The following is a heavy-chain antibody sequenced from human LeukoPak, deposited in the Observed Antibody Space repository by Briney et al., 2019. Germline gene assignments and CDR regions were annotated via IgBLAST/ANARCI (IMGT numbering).Heavy chain of an antibody. CDR1: GYNVIPFD. Sequence: ASVKVSCKASGYNVIPFDIHWVRQATGQGPEWMGWMNPHSGKTAYAQKFQGRVTMTRDISINTAYMEQSGLRSEDTAVYYCARGRTQMAAVLGHWGQGSLVTVSS. J-gene: IGHJ5*02. CDR2: MNPHSGKT. V-gene: IGHV1-8*01. D-gene: IGHD5-24*01. CDR3: ARGRTQMAAVLGH.